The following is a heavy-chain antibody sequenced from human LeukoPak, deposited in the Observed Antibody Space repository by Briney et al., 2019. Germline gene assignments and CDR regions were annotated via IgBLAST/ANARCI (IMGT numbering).Heavy chain of an antibody. CDR2: INPNSGGT. CDR3: ARDPRILPYLHYFDS. V-gene: IGHV1-2*02. J-gene: IGHJ4*02. CDR1: GYTFTGYY. Sequence: ASVKVSCKASGYTFTGYYMHWVRQAPGQGLEWMGWINPNSGGTNDAQKFQGRVTMTRDTSISTAYMELSNLRSDATAAYYCARDPRILPYLHYFDSWGQGTLVTVSS.